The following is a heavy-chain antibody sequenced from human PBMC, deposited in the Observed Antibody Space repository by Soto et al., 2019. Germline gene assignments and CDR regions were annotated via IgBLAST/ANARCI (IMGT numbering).Heavy chain of an antibody. CDR2: ISAYNGNT. J-gene: IGHJ6*03. D-gene: IGHD6-13*01. V-gene: IGHV1-18*01. CDR3: ARGYSSSWYHYYYYMDV. CDR1: GYTFTSYG. Sequence: ASVKVSCKASGYTFTSYGISWVRQAPGQGLEWMGWISAYNGNTNYAQKLQGRVTMTTDTSTSTAYMELRSLRSDDTAVYYCARGYSSSWYHYYYYMDVWGKGTTVTVSS.